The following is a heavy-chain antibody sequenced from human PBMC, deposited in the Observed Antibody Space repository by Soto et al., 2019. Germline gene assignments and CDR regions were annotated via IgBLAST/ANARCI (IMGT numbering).Heavy chain of an antibody. CDR3: VRDSGRCWYSADY. D-gene: IGHD6-13*01. Sequence: QVQLVGSGGGVVQPGRSLRLSCGASGFNFSIYGIHWVRQAPGKGLGWLSVIWLDGTNKYYADAVNGLFAIPRDNSRNTVYLQINSLIAEEKAVDYSVRDSGRCWYSADYWGQGTLVTVSS. V-gene: IGHV3-33*01. CDR1: GFNFSIYG. J-gene: IGHJ4*02. CDR2: IWLDGTNK.